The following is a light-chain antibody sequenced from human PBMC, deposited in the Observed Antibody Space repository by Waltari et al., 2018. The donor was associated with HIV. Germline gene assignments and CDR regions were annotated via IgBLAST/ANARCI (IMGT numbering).Light chain of an antibody. CDR3: SSYTSSTTQV. CDR2: EVN. J-gene: IGLJ2*01. V-gene: IGLV2-14*01. Sequence: SAPAQPASVSGSPGPSLTLPCTGTNTHVRGFNSVSWYQQYPGKAPKAVVHEVNNRPSGVSVRFSGSKSGNTATLTISGLQAGDEADYYCSSYTSSTTQVFGGGTKLTVL. CDR1: NTHVRGFNS.